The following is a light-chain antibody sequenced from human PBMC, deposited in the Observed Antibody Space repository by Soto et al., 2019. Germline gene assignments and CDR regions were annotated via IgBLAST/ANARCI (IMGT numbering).Light chain of an antibody. V-gene: IGLV2-14*01. CDR2: DVY. CDR1: TSDIGGYDY. Sequence: QSVLTQPASVSGSPGQSVTISCIGTTSDIGGYDYVSWYQHHPGKAPKLLIYDVYNRPSGISTRFSGSKSGNTASLTISGHLTEDEADYYCTSYVSASTPYVFGSGTKLTVL. CDR3: TSYVSASTPYV. J-gene: IGLJ1*01.